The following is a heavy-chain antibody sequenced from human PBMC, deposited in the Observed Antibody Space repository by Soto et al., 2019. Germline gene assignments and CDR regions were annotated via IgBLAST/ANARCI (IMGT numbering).Heavy chain of an antibody. J-gene: IGHJ4*02. CDR1: GYLFTDHY. V-gene: IGHV3-11*06. CDR3: ARDLRFSSTNYFDF. Sequence: QVQLVESGGGLVKPGGSLRLSCTASGYLFTDHYMSWIRQPPGKGLEWLAYIDGSSDYTNSADSVTGRFTISRDNAKNSVFLQMINLRADDTAVYYCARDLRFSSTNYFDFWGWETLVTVSS. CDR2: IDGSSDYT. D-gene: IGHD2-8*01.